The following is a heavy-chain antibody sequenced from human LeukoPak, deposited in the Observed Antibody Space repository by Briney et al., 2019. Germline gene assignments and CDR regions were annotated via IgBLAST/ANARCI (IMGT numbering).Heavy chain of an antibody. D-gene: IGHD4-23*01. Sequence: GSLRLSCAASGFTFSNAWMNWVRQAPGKGLEWVGRIKSKTDGGTTDCAAPVKGRFTISRDDSKNTLYLQMNSLRVEDTAVYYCARGRPHGNDYWGQGTLVTVSS. CDR2: IKSKTDGGTT. CDR1: GFTFSNAW. CDR3: ARGRPHGNDY. J-gene: IGHJ4*02. V-gene: IGHV3-15*07.